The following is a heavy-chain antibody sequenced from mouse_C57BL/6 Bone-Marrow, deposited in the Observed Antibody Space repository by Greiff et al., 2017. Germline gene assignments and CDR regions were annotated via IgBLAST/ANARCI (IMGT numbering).Heavy chain of an antibody. Sequence: EVKVVESEGGLVQPGSSMKLSCTASGFTFSDYYMAWVRQVPEKGLEWVANINYDGSSTYYLDSLKSRFIISRDNAKNILYLQMSSLKSEDTATYYCARGHGNYYAMDYWGQGTSVTVSS. CDR2: INYDGSST. CDR1: GFTFSDYY. J-gene: IGHJ4*01. V-gene: IGHV5-16*01. CDR3: ARGHGNYYAMDY. D-gene: IGHD2-1*01.